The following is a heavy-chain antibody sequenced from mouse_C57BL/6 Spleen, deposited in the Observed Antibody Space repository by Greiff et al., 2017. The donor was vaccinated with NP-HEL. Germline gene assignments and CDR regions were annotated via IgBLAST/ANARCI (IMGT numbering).Heavy chain of an antibody. V-gene: IGHV2-9-1*01. D-gene: IGHD1-1*01. CDR1: GFSLTSYA. CDR3: ARVYGSSYHWYFDV. Sequence: VMLVESGPGLVAPSQSLSITCTVSGFSLTSYAISWVRQPPGKGLEWLGVIWTGGGTNYNSALKSRLSISKDNSKSQVFLKMNSLQTDDTARYYCARVYGSSYHWYFDVWGTGTTVTVSS. J-gene: IGHJ1*03. CDR2: IWTGGGT.